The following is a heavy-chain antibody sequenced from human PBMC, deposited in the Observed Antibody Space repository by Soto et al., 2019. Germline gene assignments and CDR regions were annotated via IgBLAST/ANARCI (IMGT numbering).Heavy chain of an antibody. CDR1: GGTFSSYA. D-gene: IGHD6-13*01. Sequence: QVQLVQSGAEVKKPGSSVKVSCKASGGTFSSYAISWVRQAPGQGLEWMGGIIPIFGTANYAQKFQGRVTITADESTSTAYMELRSLRSEDTAVYYCARMAVRQAAAGGQHVDYWGQGTLVTVSS. CDR2: IIPIFGTA. J-gene: IGHJ4*02. CDR3: ARMAVRQAAAGGQHVDY. V-gene: IGHV1-69*12.